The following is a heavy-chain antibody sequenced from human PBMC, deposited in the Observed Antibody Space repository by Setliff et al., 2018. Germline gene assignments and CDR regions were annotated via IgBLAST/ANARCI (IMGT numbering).Heavy chain of an antibody. CDR2: INAYNGNT. D-gene: IGHD2-8*01. CDR3: SRLVRYCTTTTCQTLSGGEH. CDR1: GYAFNNYG. J-gene: IGHJ4*02. Sequence: ASVKVSCKASGYAFNNYGIAWVRQAPGQGLEWMGWINAYNGNTFYAPNLQDRVTMTTDTSTATAYLELRSLRSDDTALYFCSRLVRYCTTTTCQTLSGGEHWGQGTLVTVSS. V-gene: IGHV1-18*01.